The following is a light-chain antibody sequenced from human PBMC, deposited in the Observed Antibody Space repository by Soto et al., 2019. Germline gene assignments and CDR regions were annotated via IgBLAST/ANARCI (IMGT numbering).Light chain of an antibody. Sequence: QSALTQPASVSGSPGQSITISCTGTSSDVGGYNYVSWYQQHPGKAPKLIISEVSNRPSGVSNRFSGSKSGNTASLTISGLQAEDEADYYCTSFARGISILFGGGTKLTVL. J-gene: IGLJ2*01. V-gene: IGLV2-14*01. CDR1: SSDVGGYNY. CDR3: TSFARGISIL. CDR2: EVS.